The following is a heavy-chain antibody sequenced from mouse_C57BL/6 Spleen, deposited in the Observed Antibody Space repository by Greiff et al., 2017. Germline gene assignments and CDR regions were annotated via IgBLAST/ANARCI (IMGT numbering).Heavy chain of an antibody. J-gene: IGHJ2*01. Sequence: QVQLQQPGAELVKPGASVKMSCKASGYTFTSYWITWVRQRPGQGLEWIGDIYPGSGSTNYTEKFKSKATLTVDTSSSPAYMQRSSLTSEDSAVYDCARAFLRDYFDYCGKGTTLTVSS. D-gene: IGHD2-12*01. CDR1: GYTFTSYW. V-gene: IGHV1-55*01. CDR3: ARAFLRDYFDY. CDR2: IYPGSGST.